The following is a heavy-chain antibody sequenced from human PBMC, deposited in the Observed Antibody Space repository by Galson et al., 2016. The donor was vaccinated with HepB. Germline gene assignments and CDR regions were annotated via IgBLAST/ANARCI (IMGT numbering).Heavy chain of an antibody. V-gene: IGHV3-7*01. D-gene: IGHD5-12*01. Sequence: SLRLSCAASGFTFSSYWMTWVRQTPGQGLEWVANIRRDATQKNYVDSVKGRFTISRDNAKNSLFLQMNSLRAEDTAVYYCARDLTPSFDSGTDYDAFDIWGQGTMVTVSS. J-gene: IGHJ3*02. CDR3: ARDLTPSFDSGTDYDAFDI. CDR1: GFTFSSYW. CDR2: IRRDATQK.